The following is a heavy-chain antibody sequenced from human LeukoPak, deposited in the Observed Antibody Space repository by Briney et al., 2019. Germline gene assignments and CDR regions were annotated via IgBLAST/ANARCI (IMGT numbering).Heavy chain of an antibody. V-gene: IGHV3-23*01. CDR3: AKQAVAAISWFDS. CDR1: GFSFTTYA. D-gene: IGHD6-19*01. Sequence: GGSLRLSCEASGFSFTTYAMSWVRQAPGKGLEWVSSISGSGDSTYYADSVKGRFTISRDTSKNTLCLQMNSLRAEDTALYYCAKQAVAAISWFDSWGQGTLVTVSS. J-gene: IGHJ5*01. CDR2: ISGSGDST.